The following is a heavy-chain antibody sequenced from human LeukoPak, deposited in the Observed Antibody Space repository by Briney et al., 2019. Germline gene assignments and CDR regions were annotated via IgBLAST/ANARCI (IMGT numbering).Heavy chain of an antibody. V-gene: IGHV4-59*01. D-gene: IGHD3-10*01. CDR3: ARVGTYYRSLDS. Sequence: PSEALSLTCTVSGGSINDASWNWIRKPPGQGLECIGYIYHSGGTNYNPSLKSRVTISLDTSKNQFSLKLSSVTAADTAVYYCARVGTYYRSLDSWGQGTLVTVSS. CDR2: IYHSGGT. J-gene: IGHJ4*02. CDR1: GGSINDAS.